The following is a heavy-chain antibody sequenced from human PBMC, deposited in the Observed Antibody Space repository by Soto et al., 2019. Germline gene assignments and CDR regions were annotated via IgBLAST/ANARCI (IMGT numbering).Heavy chain of an antibody. CDR1: GFTFSSYA. D-gene: IGHD3-22*01. Sequence: GGSLRLSCAASGFTFSSYAMSWVRQAPGKGLEWVSAISGSGGSTYYAESVKGRFTISRDNSKNTLYLQMNSLRAEDTAVYYCAKCPWYYDSSGYYYDYWGQGTLVTVSS. CDR3: AKCPWYYDSSGYYYDY. J-gene: IGHJ4*02. V-gene: IGHV3-23*01. CDR2: ISGSGGST.